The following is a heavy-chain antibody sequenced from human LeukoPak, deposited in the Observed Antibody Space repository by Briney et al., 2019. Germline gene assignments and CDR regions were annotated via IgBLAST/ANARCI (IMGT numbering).Heavy chain of an antibody. Sequence: GRALTLSWAASGLTFDDYSVHGVPQAPGKGLEWVSGISWNSGSIGYADSVKGRFTISRDNAKNSLYLQMNSLRAEDTALYYCAKLQGDSSSVYWFDPWGQGTLVTVSS. J-gene: IGHJ5*02. V-gene: IGHV3-9*01. D-gene: IGHD6-6*01. CDR3: AKLQGDSSSVYWFDP. CDR2: ISWNSGSI. CDR1: GLTFDDYS.